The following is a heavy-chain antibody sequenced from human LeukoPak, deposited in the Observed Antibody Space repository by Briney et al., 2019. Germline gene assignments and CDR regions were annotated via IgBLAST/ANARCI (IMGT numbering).Heavy chain of an antibody. CDR3: ARDPNGDYIGAFDM. CDR2: IIPIFGTA. Sequence: SVKVSCKASGGTFSSYAISWVRQAPGQGLEWMGGIIPIFGTANYAQKFQGRVTITTDESTSTAYMELSSLRSEDTAVYYCARDPNGDYIGAFDMWGPGTMVTVSS. CDR1: GGTFSSYA. D-gene: IGHD4-17*01. J-gene: IGHJ3*02. V-gene: IGHV1-69*05.